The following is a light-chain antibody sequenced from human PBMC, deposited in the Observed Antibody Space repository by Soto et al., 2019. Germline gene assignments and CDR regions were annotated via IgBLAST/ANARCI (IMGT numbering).Light chain of an antibody. Sequence: DIQMTQSPSSLSASVGDRVTITCRASQTISSYLNWYQHKPGKAPKLLIYGASSLQSGVPSRFSGSGFGTDFTLIISSLQPEDFATYYCQESSSTSWTFAQGTKVDIK. CDR3: QESSSTSWT. V-gene: IGKV1-39*01. CDR2: GAS. CDR1: QTISSY. J-gene: IGKJ1*01.